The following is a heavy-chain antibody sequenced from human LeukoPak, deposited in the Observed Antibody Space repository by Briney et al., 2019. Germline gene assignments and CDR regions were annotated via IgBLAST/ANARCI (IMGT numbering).Heavy chain of an antibody. D-gene: IGHD3-16*02. CDR1: GFTFSSYD. V-gene: IGHV3-13*01. J-gene: IGHJ6*02. Sequence: GGSLRLSCAASGFTFSSYDMHWVRQSTGKGLEWVAAIGTAGDTYYPGSVKGRFTISRENAKNSLYLQMNSLRAGDTAVYYCARLSYYYGMDVWGQGTTVTVSS. CDR2: IGTAGDT. CDR3: ARLSYYYGMDV.